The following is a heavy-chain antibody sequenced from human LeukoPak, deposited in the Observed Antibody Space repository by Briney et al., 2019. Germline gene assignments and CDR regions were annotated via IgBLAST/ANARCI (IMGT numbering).Heavy chain of an antibody. D-gene: IGHD4-17*01. CDR3: ARRSMTTALSHFDY. Sequence: ASVKDSCKASGYTFSSYGISWVRQAPGQGLEWMRWINVYNGNTNYAQKVQDRVTMATDTSTSTAFMELRSLRSDDTAVYYCARRSMTTALSHFDYWGQGTLVTVSS. J-gene: IGHJ4*02. CDR1: GYTFSSYG. V-gene: IGHV1-18*01. CDR2: INVYNGNT.